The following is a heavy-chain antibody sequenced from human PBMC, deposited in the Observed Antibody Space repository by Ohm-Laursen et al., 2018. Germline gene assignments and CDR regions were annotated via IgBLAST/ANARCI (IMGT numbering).Heavy chain of an antibody. Sequence: GSSVKVSCKASGFTFTSSTMQWVRQARGQRLEWIGWIVVGSGNTNYAQKFQERVTITRDMSTSTAYMELSSLRSEDTAVYYCASLSGYSYARGAFDIWGQGTMVTVSS. D-gene: IGHD5-18*01. V-gene: IGHV1-58*02. CDR2: IVVGSGNT. CDR1: GFTFTSST. J-gene: IGHJ3*02. CDR3: ASLSGYSYARGAFDI.